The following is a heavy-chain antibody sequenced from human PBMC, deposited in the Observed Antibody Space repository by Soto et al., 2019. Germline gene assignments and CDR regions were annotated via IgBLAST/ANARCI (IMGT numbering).Heavy chain of an antibody. J-gene: IGHJ6*03. CDR2: TRNKANSYTT. CDR1: GFTFSDHY. V-gene: IGHV3-72*01. Sequence: GGSLRLSCAASGFTFSDHYMDWVRQAPGKGLEWVGRTRNKANSYTTEYAASVKGRFTISRDDSKNSLYLQMNSLKTEDTAVYYCARASPYYDFWSGNDYYYYMDVWGKGTTVTVSS. CDR3: ARASPYYDFWSGNDYYYYMDV. D-gene: IGHD3-3*01.